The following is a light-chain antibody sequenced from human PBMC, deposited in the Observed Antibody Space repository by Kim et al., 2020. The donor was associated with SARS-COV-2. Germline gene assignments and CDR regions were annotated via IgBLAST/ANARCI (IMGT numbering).Light chain of an antibody. Sequence: DIQMTQSPSTLSASVGDRVTITCRASQSISSWLAWYQQKPGKAPKLLIYKASSLESGVPSRFSGSGSGTEFTLTISSLQPDDFATYCCQQYNSSPWTFGQGTKVDIK. J-gene: IGKJ1*01. CDR2: KAS. V-gene: IGKV1-5*03. CDR3: QQYNSSPWT. CDR1: QSISSW.